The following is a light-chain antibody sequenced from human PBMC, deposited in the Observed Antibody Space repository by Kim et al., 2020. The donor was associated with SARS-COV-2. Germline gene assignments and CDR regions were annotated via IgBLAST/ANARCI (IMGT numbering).Light chain of an antibody. CDR2: AAS. J-gene: IGKJ1*01. CDR3: KEYNSARWT. CDR1: QGISNY. Sequence: GSVRDRVTSNCRASQGISNYLAWYQQKPGTLPNLLIDAASTLQSGVPSRFSGRGDGTDFTLTNSSLQAEGGATQYSKEYNSARWTFGQGTKVEIK. V-gene: IGKV1-27*01.